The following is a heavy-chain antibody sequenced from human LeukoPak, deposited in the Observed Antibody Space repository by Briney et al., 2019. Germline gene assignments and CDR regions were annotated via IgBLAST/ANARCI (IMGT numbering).Heavy chain of an antibody. Sequence: PGGSLRLSCAPCGFTFSSYGMHWVRPAPGKGLEWVAVISYDGSHKYSADSVKGRFTISRDNSQNTLYLQMNSLRTEDTAVYFCSASRPHYGDYYGLDVWGHGTTVTVSS. V-gene: IGHV3-30*03. J-gene: IGHJ6*02. D-gene: IGHD4/OR15-4a*01. CDR3: SASRPHYGDYYGLDV. CDR2: ISYDGSHK. CDR1: GFTFSSYG.